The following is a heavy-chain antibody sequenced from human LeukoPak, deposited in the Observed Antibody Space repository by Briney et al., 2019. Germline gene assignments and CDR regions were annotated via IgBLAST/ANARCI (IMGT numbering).Heavy chain of an antibody. V-gene: IGHV3-23*01. Sequence: GGSLRLSCAASGFIFSANAMSWVRQAPGKGLEWVAALSSSGESTYYADSVKGRFTISRDNSKNTLYLQMNSLRAEDTAVYYCAKIYYFRSGSPGEYRYYYMDVWGKGTTVTISS. CDR1: GFIFSANA. CDR3: AKIYYFRSGSPGEYRYYYMDV. J-gene: IGHJ6*03. D-gene: IGHD3-10*01. CDR2: LSSSGEST.